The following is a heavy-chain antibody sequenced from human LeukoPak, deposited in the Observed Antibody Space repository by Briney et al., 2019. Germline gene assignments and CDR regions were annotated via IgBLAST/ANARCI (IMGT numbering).Heavy chain of an antibody. J-gene: IGHJ5*02. V-gene: IGHV1-2*02. CDR1: GYTFTGYY. D-gene: IGHD5-24*01. CDR2: INTNSGGT. Sequence: ASVKVSCKASGYTFTGYYMHRGRQAPGQGLEWMGWINTNSGGTNNAQTFKGRVTMTRDTSISTAYMELSRLRSDDTAVYYCAGDVEVRFDPWGQGTLVTVSS. CDR3: AGDVEVRFDP.